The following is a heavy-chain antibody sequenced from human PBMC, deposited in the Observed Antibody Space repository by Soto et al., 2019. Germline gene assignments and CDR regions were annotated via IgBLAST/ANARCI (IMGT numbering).Heavy chain of an antibody. Sequence: QVQLVESGGGVVQPGRSLRLSCAASGFTFSHYAMHWVRQAPGKGLEWVALMSYDGSNEYYADSVKGRFTISRDNSKNTLYLQMNSLRAEDTAVYYCAKDGSHNFDYWVQGTLVTASS. D-gene: IGHD1-26*01. CDR3: AKDGSHNFDY. J-gene: IGHJ4*02. V-gene: IGHV3-30*18. CDR1: GFTFSHYA. CDR2: MSYDGSNE.